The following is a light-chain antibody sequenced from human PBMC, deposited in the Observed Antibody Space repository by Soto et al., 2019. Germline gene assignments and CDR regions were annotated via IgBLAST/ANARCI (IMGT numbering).Light chain of an antibody. CDR3: QQYNNWLYT. CDR1: QSISSN. Sequence: EIVFTQSPCTLSLSPGERATLPCRASQSISSNYLAWYQQKPGQAPRLLIYGASTRATGIPARFSGSGSGTEFTLTISSLQSEDFAVYYCQQYNNWLYTFGQGTRLEIK. V-gene: IGKV3-15*01. CDR2: GAS. J-gene: IGKJ5*01.